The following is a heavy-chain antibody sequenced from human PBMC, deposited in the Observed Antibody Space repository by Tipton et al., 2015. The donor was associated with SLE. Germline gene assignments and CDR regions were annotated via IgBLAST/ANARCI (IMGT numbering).Heavy chain of an antibody. D-gene: IGHD3-10*01. CDR3: ARGQAMVQGWGYFDL. J-gene: IGHJ2*01. CDR1: GFTFSSYG. V-gene: IGHV3-30*02. CDR2: IRYDGSNK. Sequence: SLRLSCAASGFTFSSYGMHWVRQAPGKGLEWVAFIRYDGSNKYYADSVKGRFTISRDNSKNTLYLQMNSLRSEDTAVYYCARGQAMVQGWGYFDLWGRGTLVTVSS.